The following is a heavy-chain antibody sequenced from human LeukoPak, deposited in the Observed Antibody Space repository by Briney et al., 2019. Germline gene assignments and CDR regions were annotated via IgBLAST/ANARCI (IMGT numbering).Heavy chain of an antibody. J-gene: IGHJ3*02. V-gene: IGHV4-39*07. CDR2: IYYSGST. D-gene: IGHD6-19*01. Sequence: SETLSLTCTVSGGSISSSSYYWGWIRQPPGKGLEWIGSIYYSGSTYYNPSLKSRVTISVDTSKNQFSLKLSSVTAADTAVYYCAREEDRGSGWYIAYDAFDIWGQGTMVTVSS. CDR3: AREEDRGSGWYIAYDAFDI. CDR1: GGSISSSSYY.